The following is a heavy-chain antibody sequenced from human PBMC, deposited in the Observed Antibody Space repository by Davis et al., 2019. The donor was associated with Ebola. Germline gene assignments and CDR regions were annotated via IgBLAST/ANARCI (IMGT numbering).Heavy chain of an antibody. CDR2: IFYSGST. CDR1: GGSISSGGYS. D-gene: IGHD2-2*01. J-gene: IGHJ6*03. Sequence: SETLSLTCAVSGGSISSGGYSWSWIRQPPGEGLDLIGSIFYSGSTYYNPSLKSRLTISVDTSKNQFSLKLSSVTAADTAVYYCARAPDQLLMDYYYMDVWGKGTTVTVSS. CDR3: ARAPDQLLMDYYYMDV. V-gene: IGHV4-39*01.